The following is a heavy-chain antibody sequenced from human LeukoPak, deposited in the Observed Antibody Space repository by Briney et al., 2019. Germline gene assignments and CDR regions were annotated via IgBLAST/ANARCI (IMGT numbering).Heavy chain of an antibody. V-gene: IGHV1-2*04. D-gene: IGHD3-10*01. CDR3: ARELLWFGELLGAFDI. J-gene: IGHJ3*02. CDR2: INPNSGGT. CDR1: GYTFTGYY. Sequence: ASVKVSCKASGYTFTGYYMHWARQAPGQGLEWMGWINPNSGGTNYAQKFQGWVTMTRDTSISTAYMELSRLRSDDTAVYYCARELLWFGELLGAFDIWGQGTMVTVSS.